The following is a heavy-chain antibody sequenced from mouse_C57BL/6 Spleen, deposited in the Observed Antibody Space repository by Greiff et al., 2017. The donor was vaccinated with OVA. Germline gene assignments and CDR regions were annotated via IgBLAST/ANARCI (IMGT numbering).Heavy chain of an antibody. Sequence: QVQLQQPGAELVRPGSSVKLSCKASGYTFTSYWMDWVKQRPGQGLEWIGNIYPSDSETHYNQKFKDKATLTVDKASSTAYMQLSSLTSEDSAVYYCARGLLRFAYWGQGTLVTVSA. D-gene: IGHD3-1*01. V-gene: IGHV1-61*01. CDR1: GYTFTSYW. CDR2: IYPSDSET. CDR3: ARGLLRFAY. J-gene: IGHJ3*01.